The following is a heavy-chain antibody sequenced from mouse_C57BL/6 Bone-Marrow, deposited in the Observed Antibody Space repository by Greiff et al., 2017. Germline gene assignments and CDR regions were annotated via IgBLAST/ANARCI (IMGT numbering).Heavy chain of an antibody. D-gene: IGHD1-1*01. Sequence: QVQLQQSGAELAKPGASVKLSCKASGYTFTSYWMHWVKQRPGQGLEWIGYINPSSGYTKYNQKFKDKATLTADKSSSTAYMLLSSLTYEDSAVYYCASLRLLRLYFDYWGQGTTLTVSS. J-gene: IGHJ2*01. CDR2: INPSSGYT. CDR3: ASLRLLRLYFDY. V-gene: IGHV1-7*01. CDR1: GYTFTSYW.